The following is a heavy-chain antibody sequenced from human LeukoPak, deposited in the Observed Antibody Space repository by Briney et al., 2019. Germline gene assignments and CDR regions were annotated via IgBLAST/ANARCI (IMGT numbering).Heavy chain of an antibody. CDR2: IIPIFGTA. J-gene: IGHJ5*02. CDR1: GGTFISYA. Sequence: SVTVSCKASGGTFISYAISWVRQAPGQGLEGMGGIIPIFGTANYAQKFQGRVTITTDESTSTAYMELSSLRFEDTAVYYCARAKGYCSSTSCYDWFDPWGQGTLVTVSS. D-gene: IGHD2-2*01. V-gene: IGHV1-69*05. CDR3: ARAKGYCSSTSCYDWFDP.